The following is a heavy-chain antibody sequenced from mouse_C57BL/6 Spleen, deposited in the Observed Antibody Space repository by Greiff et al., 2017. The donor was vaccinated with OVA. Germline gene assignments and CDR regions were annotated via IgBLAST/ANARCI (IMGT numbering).Heavy chain of an antibody. CDR3: ASPGRGSSWYFDY. CDR1: GYTFTDYN. V-gene: IGHV1-22*01. J-gene: IGHJ2*01. Sequence: VQLQQSGPELVKPGASVKMSCKASGYTFTDYNMHWVKQSHGKSLEWIGYINPNNGGTSYNQKFKGKATLTVNKSSSTAYMERRSLTSEDSAVYYCASPGRGSSWYFDYWGQGTTLTVSS. D-gene: IGHD1-1*01. CDR2: INPNNGGT.